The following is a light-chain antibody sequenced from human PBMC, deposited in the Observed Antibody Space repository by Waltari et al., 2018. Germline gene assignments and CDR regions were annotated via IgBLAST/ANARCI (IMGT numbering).Light chain of an antibody. CDR1: QIISSW. J-gene: IGKJ1*01. CDR3: QQYNRYSGT. Sequence: DIQMTQSPSTLSASVGDRVTITCRASQIISSWLAWYQQKPGKAPKLRIFKASSLESGVPSRFSGSGSGTEFTLTISSLQPDDFATYYCQQYNRYSGTFGQGTKVEIK. V-gene: IGKV1-5*03. CDR2: KAS.